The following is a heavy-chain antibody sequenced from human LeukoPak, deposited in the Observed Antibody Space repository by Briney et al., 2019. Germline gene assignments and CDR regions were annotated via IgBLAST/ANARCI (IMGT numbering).Heavy chain of an antibody. J-gene: IGHJ4*02. V-gene: IGHV3-21*01. CDR3: ARDYGGSSPFDY. CDR1: GFTSSDYT. Sequence: GGSLRLSCAASGFTSSDYTINWVRQAPGKGLEWVSSISSSSSYIYYADSVKGRFTISRDNAKNSLYLQMNSLRAEDTAVYYCARDYGGSSPFDYWGQGTLVTVSS. CDR2: ISSSSSYI. D-gene: IGHD4-23*01.